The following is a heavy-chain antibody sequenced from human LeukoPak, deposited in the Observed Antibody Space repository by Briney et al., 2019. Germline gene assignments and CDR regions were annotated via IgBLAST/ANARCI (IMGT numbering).Heavy chain of an antibody. J-gene: IGHJ4*02. D-gene: IGHD2-2*02. CDR3: ARVVVPAAIQGEFDY. CDR1: GYTFTSYG. CDR2: ISAYNGNT. V-gene: IGHV1-18*01. Sequence: ASVKVSCKASGYTFTSYGISWVRQAPGQGLEWMGWISAYNGNTNYAQKFQGRVTMTRDTSTSTVYMELSSLRSEDTAVYYCARVVVPAAIQGEFDYWGQGTLVTVSS.